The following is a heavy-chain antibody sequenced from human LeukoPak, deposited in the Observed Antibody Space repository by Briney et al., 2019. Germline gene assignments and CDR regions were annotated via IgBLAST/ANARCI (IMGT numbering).Heavy chain of an antibody. CDR3: ARSPNWRTFDY. D-gene: IGHD1-1*01. V-gene: IGHV3-30*04. Sequence: PGGSLRLSCAASGFTFSSYAMHWVRQAPGKGLEWVAVISYDGSNKYYADSVKGRFTISRDNAKNSLYLQMNSLRAEDTAVYYCARSPNWRTFDYWGQGTLVTVSS. J-gene: IGHJ4*02. CDR1: GFTFSSYA. CDR2: ISYDGSNK.